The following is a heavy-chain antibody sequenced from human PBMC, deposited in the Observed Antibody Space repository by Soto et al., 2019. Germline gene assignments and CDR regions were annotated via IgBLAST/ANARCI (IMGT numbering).Heavy chain of an antibody. D-gene: IGHD6-19*01. CDR1: GGSINISTSY. CDR3: ARAPTSSGWTFDY. V-gene: IGHV4-39*01. Sequence: QLQLQESGPGLVKPSETLSLTCTVSGGSINISTSYWGWVRQPPGKWLEWIASLYYTGTTYYNPSLMSRVTISGDTSKNQFSLRVNSVTAADTAVYYCARAPTSSGWTFDYWGQGTLVTVSS. CDR2: LYYTGTT. J-gene: IGHJ4*02.